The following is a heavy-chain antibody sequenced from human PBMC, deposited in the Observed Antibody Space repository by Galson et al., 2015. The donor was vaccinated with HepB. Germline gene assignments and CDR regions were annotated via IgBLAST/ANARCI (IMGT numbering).Heavy chain of an antibody. V-gene: IGHV4-39*01. CDR2: IYYSGST. CDR1: GGSISSSSYY. Sequence: SETLSLTCTVSGGSISSSSYYWGWIRQPPGKGLEWIGSIYYSGSTYYNPSLKSRVTISVDTSKNQFSLKLSSVTAADTAVYYCARHCRSTVTSPPYYFDYWGQGTLVTVSS. D-gene: IGHD4-17*01. CDR3: ARHCRSTVTSPPYYFDY. J-gene: IGHJ4*02.